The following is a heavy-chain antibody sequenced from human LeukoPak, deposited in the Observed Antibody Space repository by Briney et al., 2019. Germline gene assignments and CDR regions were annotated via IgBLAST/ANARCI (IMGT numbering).Heavy chain of an antibody. Sequence: GGSLRLSCATSGFTFNNFAMTWVRQTPGKGLEWVSAISNNGGYTYYADSVQGRFTISRDNSKSTLCLQMNSLRAEDTAVYYCAKQLGYCSDGSCYFPYWGQGTLVTVSS. CDR2: ISNNGGYT. CDR1: GFTFNNFA. D-gene: IGHD2-15*01. J-gene: IGHJ4*02. CDR3: AKQLGYCSDGSCYFPY. V-gene: IGHV3-23*01.